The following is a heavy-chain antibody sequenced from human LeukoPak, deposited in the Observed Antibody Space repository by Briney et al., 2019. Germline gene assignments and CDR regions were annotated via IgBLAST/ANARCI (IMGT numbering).Heavy chain of an antibody. J-gene: IGHJ3*02. CDR3: ARTKNLDAFDI. V-gene: IGHV4-59*01. CDR2: IYYSGST. Sequence: SETLSLTCTVSGGSISSYYLSWIRQPPGKGLEWIGYIYYSGSTNYNPSLKSRVTISVDTSKNQFSLKLSSVTAADTAVYYCARTKNLDAFDIWGQGTMVTVSS. CDR1: GGSISSYY.